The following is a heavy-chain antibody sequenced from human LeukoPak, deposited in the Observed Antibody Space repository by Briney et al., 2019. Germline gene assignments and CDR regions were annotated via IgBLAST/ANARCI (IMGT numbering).Heavy chain of an antibody. D-gene: IGHD3-22*01. CDR2: INPSGGST. CDR3: ARDEGYYDSSGYYRFDY. V-gene: IGHV1-46*01. J-gene: IGHJ4*02. Sequence: ASVKVSCKASGYTFTSYYMHWVRQAPGQGLEWMGIINPSGGSTSYAQKFQGRVTMTRDTSTSTVYMELSSLRSEDTALYYCARDEGYYDSSGYYRFDYWGQGTLVTVSS. CDR1: GYTFTSYY.